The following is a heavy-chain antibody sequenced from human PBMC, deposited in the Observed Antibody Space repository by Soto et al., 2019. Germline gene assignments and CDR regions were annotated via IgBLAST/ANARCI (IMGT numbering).Heavy chain of an antibody. Sequence: GASVKVSCKASGGTFSSYAISWVRQAPGQGLEWMGGIIPIIGTANYAQKFPGRVTITADESTSSAYMEMSSLRPEVPAVSYCARVPGYYYDGTPHRLVYDAFEILAPGTMV. J-gene: IGHJ3*02. CDR2: IIPIIGTA. CDR3: ARVPGYYYDGTPHRLVYDAFEI. V-gene: IGHV1-69*13. D-gene: IGHD3-22*01. CDR1: GGTFSSYA.